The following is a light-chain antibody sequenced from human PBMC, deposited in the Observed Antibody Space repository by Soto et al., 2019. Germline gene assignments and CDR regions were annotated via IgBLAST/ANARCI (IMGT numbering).Light chain of an antibody. CDR2: HAS. V-gene: IGKV1-5*01. J-gene: IGKJ1*01. CDR1: QSISSW. Sequence: DIQMTQSPSTLSASVGDRVTITCRASQSISSWLAWYQQKPGKAPKLLIYHASSLESGVPSRFSGSGSGTEFTLTISSLQPDDFATYYCQQYNTYVWTFGQGTKVDIK. CDR3: QQYNTYVWT.